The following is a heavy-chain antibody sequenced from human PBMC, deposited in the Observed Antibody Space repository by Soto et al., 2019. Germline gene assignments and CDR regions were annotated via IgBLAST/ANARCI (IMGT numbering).Heavy chain of an antibody. CDR2: IYPGDSDT. J-gene: IGHJ4*02. V-gene: IGHV5-51*01. CDR1: GYRFTSSW. CDR3: ARLPGIAAPGTVFLDN. D-gene: IGHD6-13*01. Sequence: PGESLKISCKASGYRFTSSWIGWVRQMPGKGLEWMGIIYPGDSDTRYRPSFQGQVTISADKSSSTAYLQWNSLQASDTAMYYCARLPGIAAPGTVFLDNWGQGTMVTVSS.